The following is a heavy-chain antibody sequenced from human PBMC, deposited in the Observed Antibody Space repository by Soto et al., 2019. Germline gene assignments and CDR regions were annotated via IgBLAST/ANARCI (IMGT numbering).Heavy chain of an antibody. J-gene: IGHJ4*02. D-gene: IGHD3-10*01. Sequence: GGSLRLSCAASGFTFTTFSSYWMHWVRQTPGQGLVWVSRINGDGSRATYADSVKGRFTISRDNAQNTLYLQMDSLRAEDTAMYYCATSGVDSRFYFVCWGQGTPVTVSS. V-gene: IGHV3-74*01. CDR3: ATSGVDSRFYFVC. CDR2: INGDGSRA. CDR1: GFTFTTFSSYW.